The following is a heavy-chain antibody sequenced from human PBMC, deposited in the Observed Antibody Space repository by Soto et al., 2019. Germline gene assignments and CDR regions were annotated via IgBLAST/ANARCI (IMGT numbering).Heavy chain of an antibody. J-gene: IGHJ4*02. CDR3: AKPEYYYGSGSYYPPDY. D-gene: IGHD3-10*01. CDR1: GFTFSSYA. V-gene: IGHV3-23*01. Sequence: GGSLRLSCAASGFTFSSYAMSWVRQAPGKGLEWVSAISGSGGSTYYADSVKGRFTISRDNSKNTLYLQMNSLRAEDTAVYYCAKPEYYYGSGSYYPPDYWGQGTLVTVSS. CDR2: ISGSGGST.